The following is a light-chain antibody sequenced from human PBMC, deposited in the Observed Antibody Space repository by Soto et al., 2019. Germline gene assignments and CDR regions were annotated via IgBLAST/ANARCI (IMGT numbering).Light chain of an antibody. CDR1: SSDIGSYNL. J-gene: IGLJ1*01. CDR2: EGS. CDR3: CSYASGGTYV. V-gene: IGLV2-23*01. Sequence: QPLLTQPASVSGSPGQSITISCTGTSSDIGSYNLVSWYQQHPGKAPKLMIYEGSKRPAGVSDRLSGSRSGNTASLTISGLQAEDEADYYCCSYASGGTYVFGTGTKVTVL.